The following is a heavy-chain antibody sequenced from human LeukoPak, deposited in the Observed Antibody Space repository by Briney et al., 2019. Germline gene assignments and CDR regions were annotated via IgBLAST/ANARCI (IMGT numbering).Heavy chain of an antibody. J-gene: IGHJ3*02. CDR3: AKGGYGIQLWWAFDI. V-gene: IGHV3-30*18. CDR1: GFTFSSYD. CDR2: ISYDGSNK. D-gene: IGHD5-18*01. Sequence: GGSLRLSCAASGFTFSSYDMRWVPGAPGKGLEWVALISYDGSNKHYADSVKGRFTISRDSSKNTLYLQMNSLRPEDTAIYYCAKGGYGIQLWWAFDIWGQGTMVTVSS.